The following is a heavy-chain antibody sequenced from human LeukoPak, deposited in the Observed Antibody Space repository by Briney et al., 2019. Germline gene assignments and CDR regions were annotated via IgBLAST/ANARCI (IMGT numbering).Heavy chain of an antibody. CDR1: GGSISSYY. CDR2: IYYSGST. CDR3: ASSSSSWYLYFDY. D-gene: IGHD6-13*01. J-gene: IGHJ4*02. Sequence: PSETLSLTCTVSGGSISSYYWSWIRQPPGKGLEWMGYIYYSGSTNYNPSLKSRVTISVDTSKNQFSLKLSSVTAADTAVYYCASSSSSWYLYFDYWGQGTLVTVSS. V-gene: IGHV4-59*08.